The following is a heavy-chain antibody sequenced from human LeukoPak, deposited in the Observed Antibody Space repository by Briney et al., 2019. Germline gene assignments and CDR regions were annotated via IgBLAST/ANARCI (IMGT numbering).Heavy chain of an antibody. CDR3: ARGETGRDYGDYTLGDRFDI. J-gene: IGHJ3*02. CDR1: GGSISSYY. V-gene: IGHV4-59*05. CDR2: IYYSGST. D-gene: IGHD4-17*01. Sequence: PSETLSLTCTVSGGSISSYYWSWIRQPPGKGLEWIGSIYYSGSTYYNPSLKSRVTISVDTSKNQFSLKLSSVTAADTAVYHCARGETGRDYGDYTLGDRFDIWGQGTMVTVSS.